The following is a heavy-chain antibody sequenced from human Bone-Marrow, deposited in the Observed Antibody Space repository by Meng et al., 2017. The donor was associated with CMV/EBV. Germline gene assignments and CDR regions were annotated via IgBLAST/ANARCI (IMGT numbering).Heavy chain of an antibody. V-gene: IGHV4-59*01. CDR2: MYYTGSS. CDR3: ARWAAVAGTVGFDY. D-gene: IGHD1-1*01. CDR1: GDSINNYY. J-gene: IGHJ4*02. Sequence: SETLSLTCTVSGDSINNYYWSRIRQPPGKGLEWIGYMYYTGSSNYNPSLKSRVTISVDASKKQVSLKLNSVTAADTAVYYCARWAAVAGTVGFDYCGQGTLVTFSS.